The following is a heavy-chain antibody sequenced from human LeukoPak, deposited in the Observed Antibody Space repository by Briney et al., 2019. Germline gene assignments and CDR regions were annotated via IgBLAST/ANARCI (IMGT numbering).Heavy chain of an antibody. CDR1: GGSFSGYY. V-gene: IGHV4-34*01. J-gene: IGHJ4*02. Sequence: KSSETLSLTCAVYGGSFSGYYWSWIRKPPGKGREWIGEINHSGSTNYNPSLKSRVTISVDSSKNQFSLKLSSVTAADTAVYYCARGVHCSGGSCYFYWGQGTLVTVSS. CDR3: ARGVHCSGGSCYFY. CDR2: INHSGST. D-gene: IGHD2-15*01.